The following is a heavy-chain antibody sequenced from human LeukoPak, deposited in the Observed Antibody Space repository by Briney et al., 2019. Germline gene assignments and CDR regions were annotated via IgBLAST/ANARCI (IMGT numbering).Heavy chain of an antibody. CDR1: GGSISSGSYY. V-gene: IGHV4-61*02. J-gene: IGHJ5*02. D-gene: IGHD4-11*01. CDR3: ARAETVVWFDP. Sequence: SSETLSLTCTVSGGSISSGSYYWSWIRQPAGKGLEWIGRIYTSGITKYNPSLNSRVTISVDRSKNQFSLTLSSVTAADTAVYYCARAETVVWFDPWGQGTLVTVSS. CDR2: IYTSGIT.